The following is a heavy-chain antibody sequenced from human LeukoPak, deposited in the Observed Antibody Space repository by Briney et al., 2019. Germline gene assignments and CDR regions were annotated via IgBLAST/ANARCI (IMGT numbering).Heavy chain of an antibody. J-gene: IGHJ4*02. Sequence: ASVKVSCKASGYTFTSYGISWVRQAPGQGLEWMGWISAYNGNTNYAQKLQGRVTMTTDTSTSTAYMELRSLRSDDTAVYYCARDLVVVPAARPFDYWGQGTLVTVSS. CDR1: GYTFTSYG. V-gene: IGHV1-18*01. CDR3: ARDLVVVPAARPFDY. D-gene: IGHD2-2*01. CDR2: ISAYNGNT.